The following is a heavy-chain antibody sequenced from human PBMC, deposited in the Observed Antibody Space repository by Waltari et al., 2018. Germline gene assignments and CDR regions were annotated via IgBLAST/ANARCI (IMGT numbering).Heavy chain of an antibody. Sequence: EVQLVESGGGLVKPGGSLRLSCAASGFTFSSYSMNWVRKAPGKGLVWVSSTSSSSSYIYYADSVKGRFTISRDNAKNSLYLQVNSLRAEDTAVYYCARDFIAVAGGSFDYWGQGTLVTVSS. D-gene: IGHD6-19*01. CDR1: GFTFSSYS. CDR3: ARDFIAVAGGSFDY. CDR2: TSSSSSYI. V-gene: IGHV3-21*01. J-gene: IGHJ4*02.